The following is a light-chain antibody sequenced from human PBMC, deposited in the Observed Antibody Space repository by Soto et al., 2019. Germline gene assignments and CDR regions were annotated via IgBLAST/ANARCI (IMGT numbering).Light chain of an antibody. CDR3: QQSYITPPT. Sequence: DIQMTQSPSSMSASVGDRVTITCRASQSISNYLNWYQQKPGKAPKLLIYPPSSLQSGVPSRFSGVGSGTDFTISITSLQPDDFATGLGQQSYITPPTFGHGTKVDIK. J-gene: IGKJ3*01. V-gene: IGKV1-39*01. CDR2: PPS. CDR1: QSISNY.